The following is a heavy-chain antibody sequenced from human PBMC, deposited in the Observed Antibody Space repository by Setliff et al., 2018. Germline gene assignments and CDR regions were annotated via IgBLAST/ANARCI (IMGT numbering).Heavy chain of an antibody. CDR1: GFNPRAYA. CDR3: AREVTYGSGGFDY. V-gene: IGHV3-23*01. D-gene: IGHD3-10*01. Sequence: GGSLRLSCAASGFNPRAYAMSGVRQAPGKRLEWVSSISGIGSDTYSADSVQGRFTISKDSSKNMLYLQMDGLRAGDTAVYYCAREVTYGSGGFDYWGQGTLVTVSS. CDR2: ISGIGSDT. J-gene: IGHJ4*02.